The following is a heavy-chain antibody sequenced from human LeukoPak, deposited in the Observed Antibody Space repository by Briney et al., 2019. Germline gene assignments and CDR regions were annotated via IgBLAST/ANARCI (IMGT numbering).Heavy chain of an antibody. J-gene: IGHJ4*02. V-gene: IGHV4-39*01. D-gene: IGHD2-8*01. CDR1: GGSITSSSYY. CDR3: ARHSNNGVCPCYFDY. Sequence: PSETLSLTCTVSGGSITSSSYYWGWIRQPPGKGLEWIGSIYYSGSTYYNPSLKSRVTISVDTSKNQFSLKLSSVTAADTAVYYCARHSNNGVCPCYFDYWAQGTLVTVSS. CDR2: IYYSGST.